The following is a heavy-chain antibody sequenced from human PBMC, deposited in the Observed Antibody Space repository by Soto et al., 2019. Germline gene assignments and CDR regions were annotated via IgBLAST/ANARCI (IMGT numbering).Heavy chain of an antibody. J-gene: IGHJ4*02. Sequence: SETLSLTCAVSGGSFSDHYWSWVRQPPGKGLEWVGEVNHFGYTNYNPSLKSRVTISVDTSKNHFSLKLTSVTAADTGVYYCARVDIAARPLDYWGQGIQVTVSS. CDR2: VNHFGYT. V-gene: IGHV4-34*01. CDR1: GGSFSDHY. CDR3: ARVDIAARPLDY. D-gene: IGHD6-6*01.